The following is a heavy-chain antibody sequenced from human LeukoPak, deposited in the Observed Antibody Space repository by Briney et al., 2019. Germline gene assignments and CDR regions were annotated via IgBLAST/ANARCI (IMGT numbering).Heavy chain of an antibody. D-gene: IGHD4-17*01. J-gene: IGHJ4*02. CDR2: INGEGSIV. Sequence: PGGSLRLSCAASGFTFSSYWMHWVRQGPGIGLVWVSRINGEGSIVNYADSVKGRFTISSDTAKNSLYLQLNSLTVGDTAMYYCARDRDGDEDFDYWGRGTLVTVSS. CDR3: ARDRDGDEDFDY. V-gene: IGHV3-74*01. CDR1: GFTFSSYW.